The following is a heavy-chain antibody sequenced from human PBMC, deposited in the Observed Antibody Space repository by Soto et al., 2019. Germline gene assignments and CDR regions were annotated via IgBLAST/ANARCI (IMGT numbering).Heavy chain of an antibody. CDR3: AAEPRYCISNSCYWY. D-gene: IGHD2-2*01. J-gene: IGHJ4*02. Sequence: QMQLVQSGPEVKKPGTSVKVSCKASGFTFTSSAVQWVRQARGQRREWIGWIVVGSGNTNYAQKFQERVTITRDMSTSTAYMELSSLRSEDTAVYYCAAEPRYCISNSCYWYWGQGTLVTVSS. CDR2: IVVGSGNT. CDR1: GFTFTSSA. V-gene: IGHV1-58*01.